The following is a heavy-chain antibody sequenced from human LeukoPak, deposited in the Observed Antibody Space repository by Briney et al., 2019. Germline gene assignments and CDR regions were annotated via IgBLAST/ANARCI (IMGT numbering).Heavy chain of an antibody. V-gene: IGHV3-23*01. CDR2: ISGSGGST. CDR3: AKDSYYVGATGIAIRYYNWGSGAFDI. CDR1: GFTFSSYA. D-gene: IGHD1-26*01. J-gene: IGHJ3*02. Sequence: PGGSLRLSCAASGFTFSSYAMSWVRQAPGKGLEWVSAISGSGGSTYYADSVKGRFTISRDNSKNTLYLQMNSLRAEDTAVYYCAKDSYYVGATGIAIRYYNWGSGAFDIWGQGTMVTVSS.